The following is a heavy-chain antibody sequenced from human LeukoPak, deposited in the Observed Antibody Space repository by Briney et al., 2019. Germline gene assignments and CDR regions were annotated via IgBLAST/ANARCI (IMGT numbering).Heavy chain of an antibody. V-gene: IGHV3-33*01. J-gene: IGHJ4*02. D-gene: IGHD6-13*01. Sequence: GGSLRLSCAESGLIFSSYGMHWVRQAPGKGLEWVAVIWYDGSNKYYADSVKGRFTISRDNSKNTLYLQMNSLRADDTAVYYCARDRGAAANFDYWGQGTLVTVSS. CDR2: IWYDGSNK. CDR1: GLIFSSYG. CDR3: ARDRGAAANFDY.